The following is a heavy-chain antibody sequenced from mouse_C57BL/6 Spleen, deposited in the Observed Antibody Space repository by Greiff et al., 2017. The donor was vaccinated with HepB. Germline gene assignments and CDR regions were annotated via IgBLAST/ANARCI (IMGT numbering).Heavy chain of an antibody. CDR3: ARSYYGSSHWYFDV. J-gene: IGHJ1*03. CDR1: GYSFTDYN. D-gene: IGHD1-1*01. V-gene: IGHV1-39*01. Sequence: VQLKQSGPELVKPGASVKISCKASGYSFTDYNMNWVKQSNGKSLEWIGVINPNYGTTSYNQKFKGKATLTVDQSSSTAYMQLNSLTSEDSAVYYCARSYYGSSHWYFDVWGTGTTVTVSS. CDR2: INPNYGTT.